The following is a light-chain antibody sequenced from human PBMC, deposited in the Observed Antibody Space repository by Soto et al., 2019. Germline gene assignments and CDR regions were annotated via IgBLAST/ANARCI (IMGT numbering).Light chain of an antibody. Sequence: DIQMTQSPSSLSASVGDRVTITCRTSQTINNCLNWYQQKPGKAPKLLIYGTSNLYNGVPSRFSGSGAGTDFTLTITSLQPEDFAVYYCQQSYNPPWTFGQGTKVEIK. CDR2: GTS. V-gene: IGKV1-39*01. CDR1: QTINNC. CDR3: QQSYNPPWT. J-gene: IGKJ1*01.